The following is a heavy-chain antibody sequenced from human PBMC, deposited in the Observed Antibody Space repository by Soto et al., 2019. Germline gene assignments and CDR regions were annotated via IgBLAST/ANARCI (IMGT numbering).Heavy chain of an antibody. D-gene: IGHD6-13*01. J-gene: IGHJ5*02. V-gene: IGHV1-3*01. CDR3: VRRHVSATGIDWFDP. CDR2: INAANGDT. Sequence: QVQLVQSGTEVKKPGASVKVSCKASGYTFTSYGIHWVRQAPGQRLEWMGWINAANGDTKYSPKFQGRVTITRDPSASTAYMERSSLRSEDTAVYYCVRRHVSATGIDWFDPWGQGTLVTVSS. CDR1: GYTFTSYG.